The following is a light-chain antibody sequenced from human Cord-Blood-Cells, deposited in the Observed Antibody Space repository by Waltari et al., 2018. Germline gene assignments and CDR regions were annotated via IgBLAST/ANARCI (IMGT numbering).Light chain of an antibody. J-gene: IGKJ2*01. CDR2: AAS. CDR1: HGISSY. CDR3: QQSYSTPMYT. Sequence: IQMTQSPSSLSPSLRDSVTITCRASHGISSYLNWYQQKPGLAPKLLIYAASSLQSRVPSRFSGSGSGTDFTLTISSLQPEDIATYYCQQSYSTPMYTFGQGTKLEIK. V-gene: IGKV1-39*01.